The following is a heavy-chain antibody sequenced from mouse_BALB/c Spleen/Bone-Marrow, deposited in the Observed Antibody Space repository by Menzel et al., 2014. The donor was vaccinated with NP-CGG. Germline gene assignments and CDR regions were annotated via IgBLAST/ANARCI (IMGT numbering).Heavy chain of an antibody. CDR1: CFNIKDTF. CDR2: IDPANGNT. V-gene: IGHV14-3*02. CDR3: TRGEDY. J-gene: IGHJ2*01. Sequence: VQLQQSGAALVPPVSSLPFSFPCSCFNIKDTFMHWVKQRPEQGLEWIGRIDPANGNTKYDPTFQGKATITADTSSTTAYLPLTSLTSEDTAVYYCTRGEDYWGQGTTLAVSS.